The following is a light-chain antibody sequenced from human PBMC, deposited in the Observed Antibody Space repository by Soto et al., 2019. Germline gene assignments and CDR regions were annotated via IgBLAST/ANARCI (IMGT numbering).Light chain of an antibody. J-gene: IGLJ2*01. CDR1: SSDVGGYNY. Sequence: QSALTQPASVSGSPGQSITISCTGTSSDVGGYNYVSWYQQHPGKAPKLMIYDVSNRPSGVSNRFSGSKPGNTASLTISGLQAEDEADYYCSSYTSSSTLGVFGGGTQLTVL. V-gene: IGLV2-14*01. CDR3: SSYTSSSTLGV. CDR2: DVS.